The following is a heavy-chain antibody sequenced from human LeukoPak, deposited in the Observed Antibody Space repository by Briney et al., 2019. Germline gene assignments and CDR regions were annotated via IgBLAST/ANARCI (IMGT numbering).Heavy chain of an antibody. CDR1: GGSISSYY. J-gene: IGHJ3*02. CDR3: ARDQVATVVNDAFDI. Sequence: SETLSLTCTVSGGSISSYYWSWIRQPAGKGLERIGRIYTSGSTNYNPSLKSRVTMSVDTSKNQFSLKLSSVTAADTAVYYCARDQVATVVNDAFDIWGQGTMVTVSS. V-gene: IGHV4-4*07. D-gene: IGHD4-23*01. CDR2: IYTSGST.